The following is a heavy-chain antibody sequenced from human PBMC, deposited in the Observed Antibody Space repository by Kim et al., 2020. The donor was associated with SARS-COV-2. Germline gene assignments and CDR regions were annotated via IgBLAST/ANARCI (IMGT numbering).Heavy chain of an antibody. V-gene: IGHV4-39*02. D-gene: IGHD3-10*01. CDR1: GGSITRTNYY. CDR3: ARSWFGALCLCCSDP. J-gene: IGHJ5*02. Sequence: SETLSLTCTVSGGSITRTNYYWVWIRPPPGEKMEWIACMYHSASSYYNPSLRILVTISMYTTKNHFSLRLHSVTSADASVYSCARSWFGALCLCCSDPWG. CDR2: MYHSASS.